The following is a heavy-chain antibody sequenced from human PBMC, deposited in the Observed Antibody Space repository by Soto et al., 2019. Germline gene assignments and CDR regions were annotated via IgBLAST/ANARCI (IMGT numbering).Heavy chain of an antibody. CDR1: GGSISSRSDY. CDR2: SFYRGST. J-gene: IGHJ4*02. CDR3: ATADGFGVVTPFFEY. V-gene: IGHV4-39*01. D-gene: IGHD3-3*01. Sequence: QLQLQESGPGLVKPSETLYLTCTVSGGSISSRSDYWGWIRQSPGKHLEWIGSSFYRGSTHYNPSLKTRVTISVDTSKNQVSLKLYSVTAADTAVYYCATADGFGVVTPFFEYWGQGILVTVSS.